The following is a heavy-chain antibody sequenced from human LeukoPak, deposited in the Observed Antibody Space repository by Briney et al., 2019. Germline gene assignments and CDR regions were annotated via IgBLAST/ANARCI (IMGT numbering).Heavy chain of an antibody. V-gene: IGHV3-30-3*01. CDR2: ISYDGSNK. D-gene: IGHD6-6*01. CDR1: GFTFSSYA. Sequence: GRSLRLSCAAPGFTFSSYAMHWVRQAPGKGLEWVAVISYDGSNKYYADSVKGRFTISRDNSKNTLYLQMNSLRAEDTAVYYCAASIETRGDYWGQGTLVTVSS. J-gene: IGHJ4*02. CDR3: AASIETRGDY.